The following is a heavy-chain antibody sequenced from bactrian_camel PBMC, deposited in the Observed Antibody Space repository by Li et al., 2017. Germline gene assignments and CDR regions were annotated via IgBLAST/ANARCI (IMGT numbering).Heavy chain of an antibody. Sequence: HVQLVESGGGSVQTGGSLRLSCQASGSTYSSLCMGWFRQAPGKEREGVAVLDADGRTTLYRDSVKGRFTISKDYAKNTLYLQMDSLKPGDTAMYYCAANSVCLPATIATVDSVTEYGYWGQGTQVTVS. J-gene: IGHJ4*01. CDR3: AANSVCLPATIATVDSVTEYGY. CDR2: LDADGRTT. CDR1: GSTYSSLC. D-gene: IGHD4*01. V-gene: IGHV3S1*01.